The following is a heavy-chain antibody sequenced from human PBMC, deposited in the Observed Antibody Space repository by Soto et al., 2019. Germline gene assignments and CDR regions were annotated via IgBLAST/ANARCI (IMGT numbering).Heavy chain of an antibody. CDR1: GGSISSGGYS. V-gene: IGHV4-30-2*01. Sequence: QLQLQESGSGLVKPSQTLSLTCAVSGGSISSGGYSWSWIRQPPGKGLEWIGYIYHSGSTYYNPSRKSRVTIAVDRSMNQFSPKLSSVTAADTAVYYCARGAPVVNDYWCQGSLVTVSS. D-gene: IGHD3-22*01. J-gene: IGHJ4*02. CDR2: IYHSGST. CDR3: ARGAPVVNDY.